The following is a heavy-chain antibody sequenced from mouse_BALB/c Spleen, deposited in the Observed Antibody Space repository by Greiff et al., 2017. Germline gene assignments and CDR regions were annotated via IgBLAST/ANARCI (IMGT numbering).Heavy chain of an antibody. CDR1: GFTFSDYG. J-gene: IGHJ1*01. V-gene: IGHV5-15*02. Sequence: DVMLVESGGGLVQPGGSRKLSCAASGFTFSDYGMAWVRQAPGKGPEWVAFISNLAYSIYYADTVTGRFTISRENAKNTLYLEMSSLRSEDTAMYYCARDSGSSYWYFDVWGAGTTVTVSS. CDR2: ISNLAYSI. D-gene: IGHD1-1*01. CDR3: ARDSGSSYWYFDV.